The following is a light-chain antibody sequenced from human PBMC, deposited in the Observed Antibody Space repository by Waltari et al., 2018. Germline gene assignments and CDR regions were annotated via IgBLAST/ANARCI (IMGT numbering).Light chain of an antibody. CDR3: QSYDTSLSVV. V-gene: IGLV1-40*01. J-gene: IGLJ2*01. CDR1: GSTLGAGYD. CDR2: GTN. Sequence: QSVLTQPPSVSGAPGQRVTISCTGSGSTLGAGYDVPWYRQLPGKAPTLLIYGTNTRPLGVPDRFFGSQSGTSASLAIVGLQADDEADYYCQSYDTSLSVVFGGGTKLTVL.